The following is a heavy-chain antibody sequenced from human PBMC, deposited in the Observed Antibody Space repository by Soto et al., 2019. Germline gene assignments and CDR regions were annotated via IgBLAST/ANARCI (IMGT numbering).Heavy chain of an antibody. Sequence: QVQLQQWGAGLLKPSETLSLTCAVYGGSLSAYYWSWIRQPPGKGLKGIGEINPSGTTNYNPSLKSRVTISVDTSKNQFSLKLSSVTAADTAVYHCALAPAAHILHWGQGTLVTVSS. CDR1: GGSLSAYY. CDR3: ALAPAAHILH. J-gene: IGHJ1*01. CDR2: INPSGTT. D-gene: IGHD2-2*01. V-gene: IGHV4-34*01.